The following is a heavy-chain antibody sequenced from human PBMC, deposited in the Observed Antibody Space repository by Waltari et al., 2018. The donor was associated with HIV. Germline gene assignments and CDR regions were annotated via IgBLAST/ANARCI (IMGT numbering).Heavy chain of an antibody. CDR1: GYTFNTYG. D-gene: IGHD3-22*01. V-gene: IGHV1-18*01. CDR2: ISGYNGNT. CDR3: ARHGDSRRFRSFDL. Sequence: QVQLVQSGSEVKKPGASVKVSCKTSGYTFNTYGIPWLRQAPGQRLEWMGWISGYNGNTNYAQNFQDRISMTTNTSTSTAYMELRSLRSGDTAVYFCARHGDSRRFRSFDLWGQGTMVTVSS. J-gene: IGHJ3*01.